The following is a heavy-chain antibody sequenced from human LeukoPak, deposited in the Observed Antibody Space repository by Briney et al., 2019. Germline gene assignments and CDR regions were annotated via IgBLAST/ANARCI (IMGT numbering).Heavy chain of an antibody. CDR3: ARGQGKITMIVVVTVAFDI. V-gene: IGHV4-34*01. J-gene: IGHJ3*02. D-gene: IGHD3-22*01. CDR1: GGSFSGYY. CDR2: INHSGST. Sequence: PSETLSLTCAVYGGSFSGYYWSWVRQPPGKGLDWIGEINHSGSTNYNPSLKSRVTISVDTSKNQFSLKLSSVTAADTAVYYCARGQGKITMIVVVTVAFDIWGQGTMVTVSS.